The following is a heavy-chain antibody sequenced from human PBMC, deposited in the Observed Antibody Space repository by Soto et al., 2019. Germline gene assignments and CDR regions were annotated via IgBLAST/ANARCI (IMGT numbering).Heavy chain of an antibody. J-gene: IGHJ6*02. D-gene: IGHD3-16*01. Sequence: QVQLVQSGAEVKKPGSSVRVSCKASGTIFSSYTISWVRQAPGQGLEWMGRIIPILGETKSAQKVQDRVTLTADKSTNTAYMELNSLKLEDTAVYYCARGLGGRMDDWGQGTTVTVSS. CDR2: IIPILGET. V-gene: IGHV1-69*08. CDR3: ARGLGGRMDD. CDR1: GTIFSSYT.